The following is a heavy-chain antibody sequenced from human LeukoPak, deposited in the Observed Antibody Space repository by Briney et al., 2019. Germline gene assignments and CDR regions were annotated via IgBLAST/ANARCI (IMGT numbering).Heavy chain of an antibody. V-gene: IGHV3-23*01. D-gene: IGHD6-19*01. Sequence: GGSLRLSCAASGFTFSSYAMSWVRQAPGKGLEWVPVISGSGGSTYSAESVKGRFTISRDNSKNTLYLQMNSLRVEDTAVYYCAKGPRASGWTYFDYWGQGTLVTDSS. CDR2: ISGSGGST. CDR1: GFTFSSYA. J-gene: IGHJ4*02. CDR3: AKGPRASGWTYFDY.